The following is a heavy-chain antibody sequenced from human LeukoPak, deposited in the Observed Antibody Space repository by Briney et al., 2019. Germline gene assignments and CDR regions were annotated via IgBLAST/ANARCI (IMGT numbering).Heavy chain of an antibody. CDR2: IFHSGST. J-gene: IGHJ6*04. CDR3: ARNQMTTVTGFYYYGMDV. D-gene: IGHD4-17*01. Sequence: PSETLSLTCAVFGGSISSSNWWSWVRQPPGKGLEWIGEIFHSGSTNYNPSLQSRVTISVDESKNQFSLKLSSVTAADTAVYYCARNQMTTVTGFYYYGMDVWGKGTTVTVSS. V-gene: IGHV4-4*02. CDR1: GGSISSSNW.